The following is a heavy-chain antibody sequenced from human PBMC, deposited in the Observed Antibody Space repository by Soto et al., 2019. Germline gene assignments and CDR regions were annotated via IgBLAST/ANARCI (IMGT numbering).Heavy chain of an antibody. CDR2: ISAYNGNT. CDR3: ARRYYGSGSYYNAFYYYYYMDV. V-gene: IGHV1-18*01. D-gene: IGHD3-10*01. Sequence: ASVKVSCKASGYTFTSYGISWVRQAPGQGLEWMGWISAYNGNTNYAQKLQGRVTMTTDTSTSTAYMELRGLRSDDTAVYYCARRYYGSGSYYNAFYYYYYMDVWGKGTTVTVSS. J-gene: IGHJ6*03. CDR1: GYTFTSYG.